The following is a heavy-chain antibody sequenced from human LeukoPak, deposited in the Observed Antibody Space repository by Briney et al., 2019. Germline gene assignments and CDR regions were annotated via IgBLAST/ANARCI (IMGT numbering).Heavy chain of an antibody. V-gene: IGHV3-53*05. CDR3: VRGQTSTSPGV. CDR1: GFTVSSSY. J-gene: IGHJ6*02. CDR2: IYSGGST. Sequence: GGSLRLSCAASGFTVSSSYMSWVRQAPGKGLDWGSLIYSGGSTHYADAVKGRFSISRDSSKNTLYLQMNTLRDEDTAVYYCVRGQTSTSPGVWGQGTTVTVSS. D-gene: IGHD5-24*01.